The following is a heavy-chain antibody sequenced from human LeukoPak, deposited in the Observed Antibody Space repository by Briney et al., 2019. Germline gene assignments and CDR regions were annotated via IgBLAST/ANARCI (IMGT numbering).Heavy chain of an antibody. CDR2: ISSSSSYI. Sequence: GGSLRLSCAASGFTFSSYSMNWVRQAPGKGLEWVSSISSSSSYIYYADSVKGRFTISRDNAKNSLYLQMNSLRAEDTAVYYCARVKREGYEPVDYWGQGTLVTVSS. J-gene: IGHJ4*02. V-gene: IGHV3-21*01. CDR3: ARVKREGYEPVDY. D-gene: IGHD5-12*01. CDR1: GFTFSSYS.